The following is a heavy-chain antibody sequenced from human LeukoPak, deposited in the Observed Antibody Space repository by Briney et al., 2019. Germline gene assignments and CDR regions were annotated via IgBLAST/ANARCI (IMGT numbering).Heavy chain of an antibody. Sequence: PSETLSLTCTVSGGSISSYYWSWIRQPPGKGLEWIGYTYYSGSTNYNPSLKSRVTISVDTSKNQFSLKLSSVTAADTAVYYCARVGHGGNPGFFDYWGQGTLVTVSS. V-gene: IGHV4-59*01. CDR3: ARVGHGGNPGFFDY. J-gene: IGHJ4*02. CDR2: TYYSGST. CDR1: GGSISSYY. D-gene: IGHD4-23*01.